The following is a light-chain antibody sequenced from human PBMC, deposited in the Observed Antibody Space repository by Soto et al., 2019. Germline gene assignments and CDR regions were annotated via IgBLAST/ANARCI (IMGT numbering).Light chain of an antibody. CDR2: QDS. CDR3: QAWDSSTAGVA. J-gene: IGLJ2*01. CDR1: KLGDKY. V-gene: IGLV3-1*01. Sequence: SYELTQPPSVSVSPGQTASITCSGDKLGDKYACWYQQKPGQSPVLVIYQDSKRPSGIPERFSGSNSGNTATLTISGTQAMDEADYYCQAWDSSTAGVAFGGGTKLTVL.